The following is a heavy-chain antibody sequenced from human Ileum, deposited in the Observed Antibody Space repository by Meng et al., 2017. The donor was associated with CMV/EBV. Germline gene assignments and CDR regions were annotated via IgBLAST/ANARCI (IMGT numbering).Heavy chain of an antibody. Sequence: AQLGGAGGGLVQAGGALRPAGAASGFTVSSNYMSWVRQAPGKGLGWVSVLYSGGCTYYADSVKGRFTIARDNFKNTLSLQMNSLRAEDTAVYYCARDRSTIFTGHWVWGQGTLVTVSS. D-gene: IGHD2/OR15-2a*01. V-gene: IGHV3-66*01. CDR1: GFTVSSNY. J-gene: IGHJ4*02. CDR2: LYSGGCT. CDR3: ARDRSTIFTGHWV.